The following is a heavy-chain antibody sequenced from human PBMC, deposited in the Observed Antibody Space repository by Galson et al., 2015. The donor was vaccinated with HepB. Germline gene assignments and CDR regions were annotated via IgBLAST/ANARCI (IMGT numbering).Heavy chain of an antibody. J-gene: IGHJ6*02. CDR3: AYGSDV. Sequence: CAISGDSVTSNSAVRNRIRQSPSRGLEWLGRTYFRSQWRIDYSVSVKSRITINADTSQNQFSLHLNSMTPEDTAVYYCAYGSDVWGQGTTVIVSS. V-gene: IGHV6-1*01. CDR2: TYFRSQWRI. CDR1: GDSVTSNSAV.